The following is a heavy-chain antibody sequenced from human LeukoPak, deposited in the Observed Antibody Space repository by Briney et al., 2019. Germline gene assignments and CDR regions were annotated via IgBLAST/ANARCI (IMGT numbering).Heavy chain of an antibody. V-gene: IGHV4-39*07. Sequence: SETLSLTCTVSGGSISSSSYYWGWIRQPPGKGLEWIEYIYSDGTTSYSPSLRSRVTISIDTSRNQFSLKLSSVTAADAAVYYCARDTRSYDTSGYYYFDYWGQGALVTVSS. D-gene: IGHD3-22*01. CDR3: ARDTRSYDTSGYYYFDY. CDR1: GGSISSSSYY. J-gene: IGHJ4*02. CDR2: IYSDGTT.